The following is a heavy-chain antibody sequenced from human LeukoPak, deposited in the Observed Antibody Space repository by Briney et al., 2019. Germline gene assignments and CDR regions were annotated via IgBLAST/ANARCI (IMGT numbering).Heavy chain of an antibody. V-gene: IGHV4-61*02. CDR3: ARDETWSDYRPYYYYYMDV. Sequence: PSETLSLTCTVSGGSISSGRYYWGWIRQPAGKGLEWVGRIHISGGASYNPSLKSRVTISVDTSKNQFSLKLSSVTAADTAVYYCARDETWSDYRPYYYYYMDVWGKGTTVTVSS. CDR2: IHISGGA. J-gene: IGHJ6*03. D-gene: IGHD3-3*01. CDR1: GGSISSGRYY.